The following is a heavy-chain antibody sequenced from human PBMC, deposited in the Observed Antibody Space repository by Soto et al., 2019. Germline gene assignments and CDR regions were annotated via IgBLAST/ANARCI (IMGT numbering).Heavy chain of an antibody. CDR3: ARDKGGYDILTGYYILYYFDY. J-gene: IGHJ4*02. Sequence: QVQLVESGGGVVQPGRSLRLSCAASGFTFSSYAMHWVRQAPGKGLEWVAVISYDGSNKYYADSVKGRFTISRDNSKNTLYLQMNRLRAEDTAVYYCARDKGGYDILTGYYILYYFDYWGQGTLVTVSS. CDR1: GFTFSSYA. V-gene: IGHV3-30-3*01. D-gene: IGHD3-9*01. CDR2: ISYDGSNK.